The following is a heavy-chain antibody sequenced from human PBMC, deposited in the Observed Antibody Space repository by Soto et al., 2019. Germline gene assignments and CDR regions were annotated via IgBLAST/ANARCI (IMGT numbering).Heavy chain of an antibody. J-gene: IGHJ4*02. D-gene: IGHD2-2*01. CDR3: ARQGNSFLWTALDTEFDD. Sequence: GESLKISCKGSGCSFTSYWIGWVRQMPGKGLEWMGIIYPGDSDTRYSPSFQGQVTISADKSISTAYLQWSSLKASDTAMYYCARQGNSFLWTALDTEFDDWGQGTRVTVSS. CDR1: GCSFTSYW. V-gene: IGHV5-51*01. CDR2: IYPGDSDT.